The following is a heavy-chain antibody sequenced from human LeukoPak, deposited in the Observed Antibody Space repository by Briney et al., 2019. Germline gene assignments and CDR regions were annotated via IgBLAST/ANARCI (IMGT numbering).Heavy chain of an antibody. CDR3: AKNLWSSGNYYFDY. Sequence: GGSLRLSCAASGFTFSSYAMSWVRQAPGKGLEWVSAISGSGGSTYYADSVKGRFTISRDNSKNTLYLQMNSLRAGDTAVYYCAKNLWSSGNYYFDYWGQGTLVTVSS. J-gene: IGHJ4*02. D-gene: IGHD6-19*01. CDR2: ISGSGGST. CDR1: GFTFSSYA. V-gene: IGHV3-23*01.